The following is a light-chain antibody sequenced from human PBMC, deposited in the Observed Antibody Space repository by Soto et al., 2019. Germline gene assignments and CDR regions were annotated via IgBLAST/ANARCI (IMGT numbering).Light chain of an antibody. CDR1: SSKIGTNT. Sequence: QSVLTQPPSASGTPGQRVTIPFFGSSSKIGTNTVNWYRQLPGTAPQLLIYTNNQRPSGVPDRFSGSKSGTSASLAISGLQSEDEADYYCAGWDDSLHGLVFGGGTKVTVL. V-gene: IGLV1-44*01. CDR3: AGWDDSLHGLV. J-gene: IGLJ2*01. CDR2: TNN.